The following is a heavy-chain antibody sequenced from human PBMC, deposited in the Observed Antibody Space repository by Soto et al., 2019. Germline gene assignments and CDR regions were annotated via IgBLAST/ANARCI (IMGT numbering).Heavy chain of an antibody. Sequence: GAAVKVSWKASGSTFSRYAISWVLQAPGQGLEWMGGIIPIFGKTGNARKFQGRVTMTRNASMGTAYMELSSLRSEDTAVYYCARSVEWLASFDYWGQGTLVTVSS. D-gene: IGHD6-19*01. J-gene: IGHJ4*02. CDR3: ARSVEWLASFDY. CDR1: GSTFSRYA. CDR2: IIPIFGKT. V-gene: IGHV1-8*01.